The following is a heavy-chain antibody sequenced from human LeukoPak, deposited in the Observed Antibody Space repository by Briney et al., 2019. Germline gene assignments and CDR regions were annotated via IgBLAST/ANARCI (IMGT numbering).Heavy chain of an antibody. J-gene: IGHJ6*02. CDR3: WSSDYYYGMDV. V-gene: IGHV4-30-4*01. CDR1: GGSISSGDYY. Sequence: SETLSLTCTVSGGSISSGDYYWGWIRQPPGKGLEWIGYIYYSGSTYYNPSLKSRVTISVDTSKNQFSLKLSSVTAADTAVYYCWSSDYYYGMDVWGQGTTVTVSS. D-gene: IGHD3-22*01. CDR2: IYYSGST.